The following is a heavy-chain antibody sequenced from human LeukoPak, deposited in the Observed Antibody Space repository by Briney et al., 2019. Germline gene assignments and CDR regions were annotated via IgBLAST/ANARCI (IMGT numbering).Heavy chain of an antibody. D-gene: IGHD3-3*01. CDR3: VRDDYDFWSGYQRYFEF. CDR2: ISSSSSYI. J-gene: IGHJ4*02. CDR1: GFTFSGYS. V-gene: IGHV3-21*01. Sequence: GGSLRLSCAASGFTFSGYSMNWVRQAPGKGLEWVSSISSSSSYIYYADSVKGRFTISRDSVKNSLYLQMTSVRADDTAMYYCVRDDYDFWSGYQRYFEFWGQGTLVTVSS.